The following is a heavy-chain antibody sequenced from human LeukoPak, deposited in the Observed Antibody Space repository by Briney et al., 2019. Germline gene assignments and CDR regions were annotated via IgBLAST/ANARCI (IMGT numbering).Heavy chain of an antibody. D-gene: IGHD6-19*01. CDR1: GGSTSSYY. CDR3: ARGAVSGDFDY. CDR2: VYTSGSP. V-gene: IGHV4-4*07. J-gene: IGHJ4*02. Sequence: SETLSLTCTVSGGSTSSYYWSWIRQPAGKGLEWIGRVYTSGSPNYSPSLKSRLTMSVDTSRNQFSPKLSSVTAADTAVYYCARGAVSGDFDYWGQGTLVTVSS.